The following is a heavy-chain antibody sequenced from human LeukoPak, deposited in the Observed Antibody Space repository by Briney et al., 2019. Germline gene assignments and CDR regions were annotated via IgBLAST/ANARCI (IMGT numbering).Heavy chain of an antibody. V-gene: IGHV3-30-3*01. J-gene: IGHJ4*02. D-gene: IGHD3-10*01. CDR1: GFTFSSYA. CDR3: ARVRGRFGDY. CDR2: ISYDGSNK. Sequence: GGSLRLSCAASGFTFSSYAMHWVRQAPGKGLEWVAVISYDGSNKYYADSVKGRFTISRDNAKNSLYLQMNSLRAEDTAVYYCARVRGRFGDYWGQGTLVTVSS.